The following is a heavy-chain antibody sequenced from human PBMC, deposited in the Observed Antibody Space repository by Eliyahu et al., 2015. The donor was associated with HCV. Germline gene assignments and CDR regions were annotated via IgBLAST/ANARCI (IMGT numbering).Heavy chain of an antibody. D-gene: IGHD1-26*01. CDR1: GYTXTSYG. V-gene: IGHV1-18*04. CDR2: ISTYNGYT. CDR3: ARDPRMDGGTYTRDHDPFDI. Sequence: QVQLVQSGAEVKKPGASVKVSCKASGYTXTSYGISWVRQAPGQGLEWMGWISTYNGYTNYAQKLQGRVSMTTDTSTSTAYMELRSLRSDDTAVFYCARDPRMDGGTYTRDHDPFDIWGQGTSVIVSS. J-gene: IGHJ3*02.